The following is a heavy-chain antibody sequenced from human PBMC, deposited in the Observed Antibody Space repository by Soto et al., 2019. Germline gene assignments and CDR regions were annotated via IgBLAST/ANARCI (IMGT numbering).Heavy chain of an antibody. J-gene: IGHJ4*02. Sequence: SETLSLTCAVYGGSFSGYYWSWIRQPPGKALEWIGEITHSGSTNYTPSLKSRVTISVDTSKNQLSLKLSSVTAADTAVYYCARGVRIGCLGWLLCRSPLHYWGQGTLVTVSS. CDR3: ARGVRIGCLGWLLCRSPLHY. CDR2: ITHSGST. CDR1: GGSFSGYY. V-gene: IGHV4-34*01. D-gene: IGHD3-3*01.